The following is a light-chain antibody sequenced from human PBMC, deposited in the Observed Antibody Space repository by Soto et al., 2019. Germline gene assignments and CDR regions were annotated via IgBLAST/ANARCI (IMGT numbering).Light chain of an antibody. J-gene: IGLJ2*01. CDR3: QTWGAGIVV. Sequence: QSVLTQSPSASASLGASVKLTCTLSSGHSSYTIARHQQQPEKGPRYLMKLNTDGSHSRGDGIPDRFSGSRSGAERYLTISSLQSEDEADYYCQTWGAGIVVFGGGTKLTVL. CDR2: LNTDGSH. CDR1: SGHSSYT. V-gene: IGLV4-69*01.